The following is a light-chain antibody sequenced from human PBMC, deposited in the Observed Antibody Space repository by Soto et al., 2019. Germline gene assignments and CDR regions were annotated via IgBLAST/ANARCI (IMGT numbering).Light chain of an antibody. J-gene: IGKJ4*01. CDR2: AAS. V-gene: IGKV1-39*01. CDR3: QQCYSTPLT. Sequence: EIQMTQSPASLSASPGDRATLSCRASQSISSYLNWYQQKPGKAPRLLIYAASTRQTGLPARFSGSGSGTDFTLTISSLQPEDFATYYCQQCYSTPLTFGGGTKVEI. CDR1: QSISSY.